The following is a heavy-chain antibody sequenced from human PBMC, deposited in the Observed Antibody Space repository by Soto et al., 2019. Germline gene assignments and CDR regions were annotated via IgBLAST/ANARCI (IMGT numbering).Heavy chain of an antibody. CDR2: IIPIFGTA. D-gene: IGHD6-13*01. J-gene: IGHJ4*02. Sequence: ASVKVFCKASGGTFSSYAISWVRQAPGQGLEWMGGIIPIFGTANYAQKFQGRVTITADESTSTAYMELSSLRSEDTAVYYCARRAAAGIVSREEYWGQGTLVTVSS. V-gene: IGHV1-69*13. CDR1: GGTFSSYA. CDR3: ARRAAAGIVSREEY.